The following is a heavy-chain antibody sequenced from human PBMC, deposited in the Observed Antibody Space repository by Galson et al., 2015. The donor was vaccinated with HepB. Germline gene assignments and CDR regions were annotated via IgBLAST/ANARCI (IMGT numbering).Heavy chain of an antibody. Sequence: SVKVSCKASGYTFTGYYMHWVRQAPGQGLEWMGWINPNSGGTNYAQKFQGRVTMTRDTSISTAYMELSRLRSDDTAVYYCAREKKLALTNQGPHGAFDIWGQGIMVTVSS. CDR1: GYTFTGYY. V-gene: IGHV1-2*02. D-gene: IGHD3-9*01. J-gene: IGHJ3*02. CDR3: AREKKLALTNQGPHGAFDI. CDR2: INPNSGGT.